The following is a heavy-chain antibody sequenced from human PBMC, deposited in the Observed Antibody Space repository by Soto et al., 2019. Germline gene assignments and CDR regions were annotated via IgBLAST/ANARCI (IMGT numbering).Heavy chain of an antibody. J-gene: IGHJ4*02. D-gene: IGHD2-15*01. CDR2: INPNSGGT. V-gene: IGHV1-2*04. CDR3: ARSRGRCSGGSCYDFDY. Sequence: QVQLVQSGAEVKKPGASVKVSCKASGYTFTGYYMHWVRQAPGQGLEWMGWINPNSGGTNYAQKFQGWVTMTRDTSISTAYMELSRLRSDDTAVYYCARSRGRCSGGSCYDFDYWGQGTLVTVSS. CDR1: GYTFTGYY.